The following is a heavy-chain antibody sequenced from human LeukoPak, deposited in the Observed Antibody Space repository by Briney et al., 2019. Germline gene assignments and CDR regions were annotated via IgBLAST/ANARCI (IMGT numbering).Heavy chain of an antibody. Sequence: GGSLRLSCAASGFTFSSYSMNWVRQAPGKGLEWVSSISSSSSYIYYADSVKGRFTISRDNAKNSLYLQMNSLRAEDTAVYYCARDLLVGYDSDDYWGQGTLVTVSS. J-gene: IGHJ4*02. D-gene: IGHD5-12*01. CDR3: ARDLLVGYDSDDY. V-gene: IGHV3-21*01. CDR2: ISSSSSYI. CDR1: GFTFSSYS.